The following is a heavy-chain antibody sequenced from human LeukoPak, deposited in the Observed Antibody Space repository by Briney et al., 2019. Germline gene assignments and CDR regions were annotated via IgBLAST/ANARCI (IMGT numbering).Heavy chain of an antibody. CDR3: ARGNWNDVVGYYFDY. CDR2: IYHSGSP. V-gene: IGHV4-38-2*02. J-gene: IGHJ4*02. CDR1: GYSISSGYY. Sequence: SETLSLTCTVSGYSISSGYYWGWIRQPPGKGLEWIGSIYHSGSPYYNPSLKSRVTISVDTSKNHFSLKLSSVTAADTAVYYCARGNWNDVVGYYFDYWGQGTLVTVSS. D-gene: IGHD1-1*01.